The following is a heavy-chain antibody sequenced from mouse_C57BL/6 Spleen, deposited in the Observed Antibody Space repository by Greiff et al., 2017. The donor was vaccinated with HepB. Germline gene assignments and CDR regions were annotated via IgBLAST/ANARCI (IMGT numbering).Heavy chain of an antibody. Sequence: VQLQQSGAELVRPGASVTLSCKASGYTFTDYEMHWVKQTPVHGLEWIGAIDPETGGTAYNQKFKGKAILTADKSSSTAYMELRSLTSEDSAVYYCTSPLLLRPYYYAMDYWGQGTSVTVSS. CDR2: IDPETGGT. D-gene: IGHD1-1*01. J-gene: IGHJ4*01. CDR1: GYTFTDYE. V-gene: IGHV1-15*01. CDR3: TSPLLLRPYYYAMDY.